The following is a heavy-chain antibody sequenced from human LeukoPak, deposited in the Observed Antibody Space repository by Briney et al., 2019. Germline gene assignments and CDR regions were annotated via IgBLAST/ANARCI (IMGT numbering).Heavy chain of an antibody. J-gene: IGHJ4*02. CDR2: IIPIFGTA. Sequence: SVKVSCKASGGTFSSYAISGVRQAPGQGLEWMGGIIPIFGTANYAQKFQGRVTITADKSTSTAYMELSSLRSEDTAVYYCARGGSSGWYWGTFDYWGQGTLVTVSS. D-gene: IGHD6-19*01. V-gene: IGHV1-69*06. CDR3: ARGGSSGWYWGTFDY. CDR1: GGTFSSYA.